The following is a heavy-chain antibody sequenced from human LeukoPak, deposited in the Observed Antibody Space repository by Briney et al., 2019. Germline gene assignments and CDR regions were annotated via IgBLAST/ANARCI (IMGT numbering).Heavy chain of an antibody. CDR2: ISSSGSTI. V-gene: IGHV3-48*03. CDR1: GFTFSSYE. CDR3: ARFGYGGKVDY. Sequence: GGSLRLSCAASGFTFSSYEMNWVRQAPGKGLEWVSYISSSGSTIYYADSVKGRFTISRDNAKNSLYLQMNSLRAEDTALYYCARFGYGGKVDYWGQGTLVTVSS. D-gene: IGHD4-23*01. J-gene: IGHJ4*02.